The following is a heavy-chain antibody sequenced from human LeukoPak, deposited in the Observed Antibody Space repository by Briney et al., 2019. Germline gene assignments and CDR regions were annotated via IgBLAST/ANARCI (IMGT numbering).Heavy chain of an antibody. CDR2: INHSGST. CDR3: ARGIPPPVLLWFGELLSRGFQH. CDR1: GGSFSGYY. V-gene: IGHV4-34*01. J-gene: IGHJ1*01. Sequence: SETLSLTCAVYGGSFSGYYWSWIRQPPGKGLEWIGEINHSGSTNYNPSLKSRVTISVDTSKNQFSLKLSSVTAADTAVYYCARGIPPPVLLWFGELLSRGFQHWGQGTLVTVSS. D-gene: IGHD3-10*01.